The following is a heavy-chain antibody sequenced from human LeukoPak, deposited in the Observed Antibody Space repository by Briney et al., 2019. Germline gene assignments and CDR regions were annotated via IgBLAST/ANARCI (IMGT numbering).Heavy chain of an antibody. V-gene: IGHV3-23*01. D-gene: IGHD2-21*01. CDR3: AKIAEAVSSNYYFDY. CDR1: GFTFSCYA. Sequence: GGSLRLSCAASGFTFSCYAMSWVRQAPGKGLEWVSAISGSGGSTYYADSVKGRFTISRDNSKNTLYLQMNSLRAEDTAVYYCAKIAEAVSSNYYFDYWGQGTLVTVSS. CDR2: ISGSGGST. J-gene: IGHJ4*02.